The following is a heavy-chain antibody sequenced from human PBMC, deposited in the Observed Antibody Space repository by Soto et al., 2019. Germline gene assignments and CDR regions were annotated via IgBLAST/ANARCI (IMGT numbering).Heavy chain of an antibody. D-gene: IGHD1-1*01. V-gene: IGHV3-7*05. J-gene: IGHJ1*01. CDR2: INLDGSEK. CDR1: GFTFRSYW. Sequence: EGQLVESGGGLVQPGGSLRLSCQVSGFTFRSYWMTWVRRAPGKGLEWVANINLDGSEKYYVDAVKGRFTISRDNAKNSLHPDLRGLRANDTAVYYCARGAMAGNEVPGDWGQGTMVTVSS. CDR3: ARGAMAGNEVPGD.